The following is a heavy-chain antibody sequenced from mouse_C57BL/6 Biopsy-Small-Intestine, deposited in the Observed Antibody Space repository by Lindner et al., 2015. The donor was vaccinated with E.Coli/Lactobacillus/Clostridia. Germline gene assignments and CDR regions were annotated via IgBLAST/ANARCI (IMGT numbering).Heavy chain of an antibody. CDR2: ISSGSSTI. J-gene: IGHJ2*01. CDR1: GFTFSDYG. Sequence: VQLQEVWGGLVKPGGSLKLSCAASGFTFSDYGMHWVRQAPEKGLEWVAYISSGSSTIYYADTVKGRFTISRDNAKNTLFLQMTSLRSEDTAMYYCASLIYYDYDGFDYWGQGTTLTVSS. D-gene: IGHD2-4*01. CDR3: ASLIYYDYDGFDY. V-gene: IGHV5-17*01.